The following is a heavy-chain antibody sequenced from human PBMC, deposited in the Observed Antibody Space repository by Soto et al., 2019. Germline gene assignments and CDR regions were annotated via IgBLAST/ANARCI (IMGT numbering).Heavy chain of an antibody. J-gene: IGHJ4*02. CDR1: GYTLTELS. CDR3: ATRQLLRSSGWWAVLDY. Sequence: GASVKGSCKVSGYTLTELSMHRVRQAPGKGLEWMGGFDPEDGETIYAQKLQGRVTMTEDTSTDTAYMELSSLRSEDTAVYYCATRQLLRSSGWWAVLDYWGQGTLVTVSP. V-gene: IGHV1-24*01. D-gene: IGHD6-19*01. CDR2: FDPEDGET.